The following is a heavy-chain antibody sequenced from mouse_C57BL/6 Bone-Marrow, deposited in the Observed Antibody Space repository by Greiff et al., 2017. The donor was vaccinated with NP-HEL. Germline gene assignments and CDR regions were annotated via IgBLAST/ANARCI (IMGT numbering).Heavy chain of an antibody. CDR3: ARRGYGNPSYWYFDV. Sequence: VQLQQSGAELVKPGASVKISCKASGYAFSSYWMNWVKQRPGKGLEWIGQIYPGDGDTNYNGKFKGKATLTADKSASTAYMQLSSLTSEDSAVYFCARRGYGNPSYWYFDVWGTGTTVTVSS. CDR2: IYPGDGDT. CDR1: GYAFSSYW. D-gene: IGHD2-10*02. J-gene: IGHJ1*03. V-gene: IGHV1-80*01.